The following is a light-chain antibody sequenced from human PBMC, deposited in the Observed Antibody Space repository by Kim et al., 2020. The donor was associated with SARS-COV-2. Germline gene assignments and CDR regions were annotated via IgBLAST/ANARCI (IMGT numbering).Light chain of an antibody. V-gene: IGKV1-5*03. CDR1: QSMSSW. CDR3: QQYNSYPWT. J-gene: IGKJ1*01. Sequence: DIQMTQSPSTLSASVGDRVTITCRASQSMSSWLAWYQQKPGKAPKLLIYKASSLESGVPSRFSGSGSGTEFTLTISSLQPDDFASYYCQQYNSYPWTFAQGTKLEI. CDR2: KAS.